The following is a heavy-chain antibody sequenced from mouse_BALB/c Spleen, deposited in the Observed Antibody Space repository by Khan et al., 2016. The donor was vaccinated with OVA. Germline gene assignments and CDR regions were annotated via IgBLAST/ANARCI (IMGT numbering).Heavy chain of an antibody. V-gene: IGHV2-6-1*01. CDR1: GFSLTSYG. CDR2: IWSDGST. D-gene: IGHD2-10*01. J-gene: IGHJ4*01. CDR3: ARQPYYHYYVMDY. Sequence: VQLLETGPGLVAPSQSLSITCTISGFSLTSYGIHWVRQPPGKGLAWLVVIWSDGSTTYNSTLKSRLSITKDNSKSQVFLKMNSLQTDDTAMYYCARQPYYHYYVMDYWGQGTSVTVSS.